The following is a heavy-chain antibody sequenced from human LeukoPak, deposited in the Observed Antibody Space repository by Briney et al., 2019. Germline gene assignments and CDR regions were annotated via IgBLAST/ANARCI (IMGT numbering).Heavy chain of an antibody. V-gene: IGHV3-23*03. CDR2: FYVGGAT. D-gene: IGHD2-15*01. Sequence: GGSLRLSCAASGFTFTNYAMSWVRQAPGKGLEWVSVFYVGGATYYADSVKGRFIISRDNSKNTLYLQMNSLRADDTAVYHCAKEKKSGGWPIDYWGQGALVTVSS. CDR1: GFTFTNYA. CDR3: AKEKKSGGWPIDY. J-gene: IGHJ4*02.